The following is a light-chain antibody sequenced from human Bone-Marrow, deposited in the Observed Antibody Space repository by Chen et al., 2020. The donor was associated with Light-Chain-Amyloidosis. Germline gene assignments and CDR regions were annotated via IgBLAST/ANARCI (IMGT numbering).Light chain of an antibody. Sequence: QSALTPPAPVSGSPGPAVTISCTGTRSDVGGDNHVSWYQQHPDKAPKLMIYEVTNRPSWVPDRFSGSKSDNTASLTISGLQTEDEADYFCSSYTITNTLVFGSGTRVTVL. CDR3: SSYTITNTLV. V-gene: IGLV2-14*01. CDR1: RSDVGGDNH. J-gene: IGLJ1*01. CDR2: EVT.